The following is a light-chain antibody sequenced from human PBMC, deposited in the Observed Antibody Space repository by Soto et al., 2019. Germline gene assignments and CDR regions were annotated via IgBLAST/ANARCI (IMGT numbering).Light chain of an antibody. Sequence: DIQMTQSPSTLSASVGDRVTITCRASQSISSWLAWYQQKPGKAPNLLIYAASTLESGVPSRFSGSGSGTEFTLTISSLQPDDLGVYYCQQRHNWPITFGQGTRLEIK. V-gene: IGKV1-5*01. CDR3: QQRHNWPIT. CDR1: QSISSW. CDR2: AAS. J-gene: IGKJ5*01.